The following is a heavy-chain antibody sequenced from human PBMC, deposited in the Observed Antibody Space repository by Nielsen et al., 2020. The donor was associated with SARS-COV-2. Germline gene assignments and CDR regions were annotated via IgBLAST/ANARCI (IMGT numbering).Heavy chain of an antibody. D-gene: IGHD6-25*01. V-gene: IGHV3-21*01. Sequence: GESLKISCAASGFTFTGYGMHWVRQAPGKGLEWVSSVSTGGDYIYYADLVQGRFAISRDNAKDSLYLQMNSLRVEDTAIYYCARDQDGGAATSNWYFDLWGRGTLVIVSS. J-gene: IGHJ2*01. CDR3: ARDQDGGAATSNWYFDL. CDR1: GFTFTGYG. CDR2: VSTGGDYI.